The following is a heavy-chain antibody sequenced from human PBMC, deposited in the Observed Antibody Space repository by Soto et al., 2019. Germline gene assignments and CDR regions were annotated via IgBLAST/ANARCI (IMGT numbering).Heavy chain of an antibody. D-gene: IGHD3-9*01. CDR3: ARLEGLATISYYFDY. J-gene: IGHJ4*02. CDR1: GDSINSDNYY. V-gene: IGHV4-39*01. CDR2: IYYRGNT. Sequence: QLQLQESGPGLVKPSETLSLTCSVSGDSINSDNYYWGWIRQPPGKGREWIGCIYYRGNTYYNPSLKTRVTITLDKSKSQFSLKLNSVTAADSAVYFCARLEGLATISYYFDYWGKGTLVTVSS.